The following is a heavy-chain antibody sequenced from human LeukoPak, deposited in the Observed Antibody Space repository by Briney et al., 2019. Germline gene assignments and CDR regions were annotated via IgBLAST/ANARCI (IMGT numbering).Heavy chain of an antibody. J-gene: IGHJ4*02. Sequence: SVKVSCKASGGTFSSYAISWVRQAPGQGLEWMGGIIPIFGTANYAQKFQGRVTITADESTSTAYMELSSLRSEDTAVYYCARSKDTAMAADYWGQGTLVTVSS. D-gene: IGHD5-18*01. CDR2: IIPIFGTA. V-gene: IGHV1-69*13. CDR3: ARSKDTAMAADY. CDR1: GGTFSSYA.